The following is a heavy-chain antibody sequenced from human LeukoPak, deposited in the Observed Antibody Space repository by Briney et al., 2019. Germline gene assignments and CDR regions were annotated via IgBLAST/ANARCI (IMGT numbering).Heavy chain of an antibody. Sequence: GESLKISCKGSGYSFTSYWIGWVRQMPGKGLEWMGIIYPGDSDTRYRPSFQGQVTISADKSISTAYLQWSSLKASDTAMYYCARLPSSSGLVYYFDYWGQGTLVTVSS. CDR2: IYPGDSDT. J-gene: IGHJ4*02. D-gene: IGHD6-19*01. CDR3: ARLPSSSGLVYYFDY. CDR1: GYSFTSYW. V-gene: IGHV5-51*01.